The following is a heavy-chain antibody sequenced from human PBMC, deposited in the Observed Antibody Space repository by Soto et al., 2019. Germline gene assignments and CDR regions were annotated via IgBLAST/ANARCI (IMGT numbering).Heavy chain of an antibody. CDR3: ARWGYGSGSHYYYGMDV. V-gene: IGHV1-69*13. CDR2: IIPIFGTA. J-gene: IGHJ6*02. Sequence: SVKVSCKASGGTFSSYAISWVRQAPGQGLEWMGGIIPIFGTANYAQKFQGRVTITADESTSTAYMELSSLRSEDTAVYYCARWGYGSGSHYYYGMDVWGQGTTVTVSS. CDR1: GGTFSSYA. D-gene: IGHD3-10*01.